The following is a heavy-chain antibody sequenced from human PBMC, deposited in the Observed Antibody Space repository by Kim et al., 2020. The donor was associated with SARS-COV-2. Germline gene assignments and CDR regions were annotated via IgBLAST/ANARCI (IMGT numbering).Heavy chain of an antibody. D-gene: IGHD6-19*01. V-gene: IGHV4-39*01. Sequence: SETLSLTCTVSGGSIRSSGYYWGWVRQPQGKGLEWVGSIYFTGSPYYNPSLKTRVSISVDTSKNQFSLRLRSVTAADTAVYYCARLNPGYDSAWEPHDYCGQGTLVTVDS. CDR1: GGSIRSSGYY. CDR3: ARLNPGYDSAWEPHDY. J-gene: IGHJ4*02. CDR2: IYFTGSP.